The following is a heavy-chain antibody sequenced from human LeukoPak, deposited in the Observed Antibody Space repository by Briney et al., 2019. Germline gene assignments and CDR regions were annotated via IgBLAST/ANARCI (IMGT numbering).Heavy chain of an antibody. V-gene: IGHV4-59*08. CDR3: AWTFMVRGVSRAFDI. Sequence: SETLSLTCTVSGGSISSYYWSWIRQPPGKGLEWIGYIYYSGSTNYNPSLKSRVTISVDTSKNQFSLKLSSVTAADTAVYYCAWTFMVRGVSRAFDIWGQGTMVTVSS. J-gene: IGHJ3*02. CDR1: GGSISSYY. D-gene: IGHD3-10*01. CDR2: IYYSGST.